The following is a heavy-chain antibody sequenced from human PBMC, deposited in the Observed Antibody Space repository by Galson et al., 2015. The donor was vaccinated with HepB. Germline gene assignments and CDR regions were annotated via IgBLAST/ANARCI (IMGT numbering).Heavy chain of an antibody. J-gene: IGHJ5*02. Sequence: SLRLSCAASGFTFSNYWMSWVRQAPGKGLEWVANVKQDGSEKYYVNSVKGRFTISRDNAKNSLYLQMNSLRAEDTAVYYCARGSVNHYVNSWFDPWGQGTLVTVSS. D-gene: IGHD3-16*01. CDR2: VKQDGSEK. V-gene: IGHV3-7*03. CDR3: ARGSVNHYVNSWFDP. CDR1: GFTFSNYW.